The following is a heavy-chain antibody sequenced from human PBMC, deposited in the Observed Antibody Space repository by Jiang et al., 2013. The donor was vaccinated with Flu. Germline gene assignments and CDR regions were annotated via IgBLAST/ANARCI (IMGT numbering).Heavy chain of an antibody. CDR1: GDSVSSNSAA. V-gene: IGHV6-1*01. D-gene: IGHD3-16*01. J-gene: IGHJ6*04. CDR3: ARRAKRGGSQSYGMDV. Sequence: QTLSLTCAISGDSVSSNSAAWNWIRQSPSRGLEWLGRTYYRSKWYNDYAVSVKSRITINPDTSKNQFSLQLNSVTPEDTAVYYCARRAKRGGSQSYGMDVWGKGTTVTVSS. CDR2: TYYRSKWYN.